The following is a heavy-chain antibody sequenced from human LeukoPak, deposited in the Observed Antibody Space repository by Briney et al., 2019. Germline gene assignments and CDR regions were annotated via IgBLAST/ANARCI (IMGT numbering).Heavy chain of an antibody. CDR2: ISHDGGNK. Sequence: PGGSLRLSCAVSGFTLSSCGMHWVRQAPGKGLEWLAGISHDGGNKYYADSVKGRFTISRDNSQNTLDLQMNSLRAEDTAVYYCARDRVVRGFILRNWFDPWGQGTLVTVSS. J-gene: IGHJ5*02. D-gene: IGHD3-10*01. V-gene: IGHV3-33*05. CDR3: ARDRVVRGFILRNWFDP. CDR1: GFTLSSCG.